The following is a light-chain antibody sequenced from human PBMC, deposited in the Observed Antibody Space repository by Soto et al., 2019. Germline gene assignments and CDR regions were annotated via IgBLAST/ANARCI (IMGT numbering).Light chain of an antibody. V-gene: IGKV1-39*01. CDR1: QRIGNY. CDR2: AAS. CDR3: QQSYNVLSWT. Sequence: IQLNKSPSSMSASVGDRVTITCRASQRIGNYLHWYRQKPGKAPELLIYAASFLQSGVPSRFRGSGSGTDFTLTISSLQPEDFASYYCQQSYNVLSWTFGQGTKVDIK. J-gene: IGKJ1*01.